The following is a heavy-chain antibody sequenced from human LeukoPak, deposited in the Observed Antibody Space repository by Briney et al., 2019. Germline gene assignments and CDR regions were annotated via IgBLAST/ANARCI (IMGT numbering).Heavy chain of an antibody. CDR1: GGSITSGDYY. CDR2: IYYSGGS. Sequence: SQTLSLTCTVSGGSITSGDYYWSWIRQSPGKGLEWIGYIYYSGGSYYNPSLRSRVTISIDRSKNQLSPKLSSVTAADTAVYYCARTKDTTVIMFDNWGQGTLVTVSS. CDR3: ARTKDTTVIMFDN. D-gene: IGHD1-1*01. J-gene: IGHJ5*02. V-gene: IGHV4-30-4*01.